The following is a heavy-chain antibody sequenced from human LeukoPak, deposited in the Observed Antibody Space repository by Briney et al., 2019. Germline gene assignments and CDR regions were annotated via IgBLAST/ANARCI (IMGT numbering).Heavy chain of an antibody. CDR3: ARSRGSSGSYPFDY. CDR1: GFTFSSYS. V-gene: IGHV3-48*01. J-gene: IGHJ4*02. CDR2: ISSSSSTI. D-gene: IGHD1-26*01. Sequence: RAGGSLRLSCAASGFTFSSYSMNWVRQAPGKGLEWVSYISSSSSTIYYAGSVKGRFTISRDNAKNSLFLQMNSLSAEDTAVYYCARSRGSSGSYPFDYWGQGTLVTVSS.